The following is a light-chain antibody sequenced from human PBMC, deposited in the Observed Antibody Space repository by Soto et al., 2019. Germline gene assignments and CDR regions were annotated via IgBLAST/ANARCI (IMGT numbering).Light chain of an antibody. CDR3: QSYDSGLSAVV. Sequence: QAVVTQSPSVSGAPGQRVTISCTGSSSNIGAGYDVNWYQQVPGTAPKLLIYGNINRPSGVPDRFSGSKSATSASLAITGLQAEDEADYYCQSYDSGLSAVVFGGGTKVTVL. CDR2: GNI. V-gene: IGLV1-40*01. J-gene: IGLJ2*01. CDR1: SSNIGAGYD.